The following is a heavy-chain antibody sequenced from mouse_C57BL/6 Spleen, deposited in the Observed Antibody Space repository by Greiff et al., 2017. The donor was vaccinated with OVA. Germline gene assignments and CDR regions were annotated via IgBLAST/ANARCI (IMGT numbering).Heavy chain of an antibody. CDR3: ARDYCGSSPDV. Sequence: VQLQQPGAELVKPGASVKMSCKASGYTFTSYWINWVKQRPGQGLEWIGDIYPGSGSTNYNEKFKSKATLTGDTSSSTAYMQLSSLTSEDSAVYYCARDYCGSSPDVWGTGTTVTVSS. J-gene: IGHJ1*03. CDR1: GYTFTSYW. D-gene: IGHD1-1*01. V-gene: IGHV1-55*01. CDR2: IYPGSGST.